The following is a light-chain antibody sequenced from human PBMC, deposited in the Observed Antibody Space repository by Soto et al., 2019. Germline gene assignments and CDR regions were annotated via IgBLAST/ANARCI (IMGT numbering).Light chain of an antibody. V-gene: IGKV1-5*03. Sequence: DIQMTQSPSTLSASVGDRVTITCRARQSISSWLAWYQQKPGKAPKLLIYKASSLESGVPSRFSGSGSGTEFTLTITSLQPDDFATYYCQQYNSYSETFGQGTKLEIK. CDR2: KAS. J-gene: IGKJ2*01. CDR1: QSISSW. CDR3: QQYNSYSET.